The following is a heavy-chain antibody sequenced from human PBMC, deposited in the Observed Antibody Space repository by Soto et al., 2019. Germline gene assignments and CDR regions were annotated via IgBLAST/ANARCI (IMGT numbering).Heavy chain of an antibody. J-gene: IGHJ6*02. CDR2: ISNDGSKK. V-gene: IGHV3-30*18. Sequence: QVHLVESGGGVVQPGRSLRLACAVSGFRFSDYGMHWVRQAPGKGLEWVAVISNDGSKKYYGDSVQGRFTISRDDSKSTVYVQMVSLKPEDTAVYYCAKTRRGYDMFFYGLDVWGQGTTVTVSS. CDR1: GFRFSDYG. D-gene: IGHD5-12*01. CDR3: AKTRRGYDMFFYGLDV.